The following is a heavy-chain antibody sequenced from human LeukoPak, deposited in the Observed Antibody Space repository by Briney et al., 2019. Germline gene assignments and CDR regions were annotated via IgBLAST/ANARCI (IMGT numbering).Heavy chain of an antibody. CDR3: ARDPGWDFWSGYKSGVSDWFDP. CDR1: GFTSSSYS. CDR2: ISSSSYI. V-gene: IGHV3-21*01. J-gene: IGHJ5*02. D-gene: IGHD3-3*01. Sequence: GGSLRLSXAASGFTSSSYSMNWVRQAPGKGLEWVSSISSSSYIYYADSVKGRFTISRDNAKNSLYLQMNSLRAEDTAVYYCARDPGWDFWSGYKSGVSDWFDPWGQGTLVTVSS.